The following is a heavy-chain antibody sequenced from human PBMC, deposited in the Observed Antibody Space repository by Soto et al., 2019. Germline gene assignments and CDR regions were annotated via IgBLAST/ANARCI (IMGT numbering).Heavy chain of an antibody. Sequence: QVQLVESGGGVVQPGRSLRLSCAASGFTFSSYAMHWVRQAPGKGLEWVAVISYDGSNKYYADSVKGRFTISRNNSKKRLYLQVNSKGDEDTAGYYRAREAARIQWERIGGGMDVWGQGTTVTDSS. CDR2: ISYDGSNK. CDR3: AREAARIQWERIGGGMDV. V-gene: IGHV3-30-3*01. D-gene: IGHD1-26*01. CDR1: GFTFSSYA. J-gene: IGHJ6*02.